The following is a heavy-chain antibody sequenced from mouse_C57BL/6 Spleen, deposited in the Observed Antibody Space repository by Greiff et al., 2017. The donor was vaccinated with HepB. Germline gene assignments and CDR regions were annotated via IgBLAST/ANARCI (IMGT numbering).Heavy chain of an antibody. Sequence: QVQLKESGAELARPGASVKMSCKASGYTFTSYTMHWVKQRPGQGLEWIGYINPSSGYTKYNQKFKDKATLTADKSSSTAYMQLSSLTSEDSAVYYCAGSYYGSFFDYWGQGTTLTVSS. CDR3: AGSYYGSFFDY. D-gene: IGHD1-1*01. CDR2: INPSSGYT. V-gene: IGHV1-4*01. J-gene: IGHJ2*01. CDR1: GYTFTSYT.